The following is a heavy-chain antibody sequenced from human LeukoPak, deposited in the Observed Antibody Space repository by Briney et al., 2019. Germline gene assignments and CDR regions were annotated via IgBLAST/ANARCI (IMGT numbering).Heavy chain of an antibody. CDR3: ARGPPNWGYDY. J-gene: IGHJ4*02. CDR1: GYTFTSYD. D-gene: IGHD7-27*01. V-gene: IGHV1-8*01. CDR2: MSPNSGDT. Sequence: GASVKVSCTASGYTFTSYDFNWVRQATGQRPEWMGWMSPNSGDTGYAQKYQDRVTMTRNTSISTAYMELSSLRSDDTAVYHCARGPPNWGYDYWGPGTLVTVSS.